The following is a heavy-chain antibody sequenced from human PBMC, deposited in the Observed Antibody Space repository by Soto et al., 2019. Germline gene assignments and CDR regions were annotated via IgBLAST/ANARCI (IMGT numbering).Heavy chain of an antibody. CDR3: ARDHSGSYSAGGFDI. D-gene: IGHD1-26*01. V-gene: IGHV1-2*04. CDR1: GYAFTGYY. CDR2: INPNSGGT. Sequence: ASVKVSCKASGYAFTGYYMHWVRQAPGQGLERMGWINPNSGGTNYAQKFQGWVTMTRDTSISTAYMELSRLRSDDTAVYYCARDHSGSYSAGGFDIWGQGTMVTVSS. J-gene: IGHJ3*02.